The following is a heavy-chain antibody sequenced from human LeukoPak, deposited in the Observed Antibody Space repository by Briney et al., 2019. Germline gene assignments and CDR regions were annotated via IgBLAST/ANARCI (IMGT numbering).Heavy chain of an antibody. CDR2: INHSGST. V-gene: IGHV4-34*01. Sequence: SETLSLTCAVYGGSFSGYYWSWIRQPPGKGLEWMGEINHSGSTNYNPSLKSRVTISVDTSKNQFSLKLSSVTAADTAVYYCARWAVRGVRYYYGMDVWGQGTTVTVSS. CDR3: ARWAVRGVRYYYGMDV. J-gene: IGHJ6*02. CDR1: GGSFSGYY. D-gene: IGHD3-10*01.